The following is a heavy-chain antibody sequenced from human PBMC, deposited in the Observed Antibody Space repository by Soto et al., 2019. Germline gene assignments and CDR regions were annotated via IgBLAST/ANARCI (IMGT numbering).Heavy chain of an antibody. V-gene: IGHV4-34*01. J-gene: IGHJ4*02. Sequence: EPLSLTCAVYGGCLSGYYWSWIRQPPGKGLEWIGEINHSGSTNYNPSLKSRVTISVDTSKNKFSLKLSSVTAADTAVYYCARGGGYYDSSGYNYWGQGTLVTV. CDR2: INHSGST. CDR1: GGCLSGYY. D-gene: IGHD3-22*01. CDR3: ARGGGYYDSSGYNY.